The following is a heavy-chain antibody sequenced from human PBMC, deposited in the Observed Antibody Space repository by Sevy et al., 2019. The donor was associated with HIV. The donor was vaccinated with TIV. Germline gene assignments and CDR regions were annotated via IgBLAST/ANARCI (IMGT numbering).Heavy chain of an antibody. CDR3: ARDPGYGDWFDS. D-gene: IGHD4-17*01. Sequence: GGSLRLSCVGSGFTFNTYSLNWVRQAPGKGLEWVSSISSYGNYIFYANSLKGRFTISRDNMKNFLFLQMNRLRVEDTALYYCARDPGYGDWFDSWGQGTLVTVSS. V-gene: IGHV3-21*01. J-gene: IGHJ5*01. CDR2: ISSYGNYI. CDR1: GFTFNTYS.